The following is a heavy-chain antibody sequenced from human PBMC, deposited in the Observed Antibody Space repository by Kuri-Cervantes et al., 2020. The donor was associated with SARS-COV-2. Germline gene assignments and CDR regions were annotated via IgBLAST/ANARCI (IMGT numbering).Heavy chain of an antibody. CDR1: RYTFTKYF. Sequence: ASVKVSCKASRYTFTKYFTQWVRQAPGQRLEWMGWINAGNDNTKYSQKFQGRVTITRDTSAGTAYMELSSLRSEDTAVYYCARDTSVRDFWSTLYYYGMDVWGQGPTVTVSS. J-gene: IGHJ6*02. CDR3: ARDTSVRDFWSTLYYYGMDV. D-gene: IGHD3-3*01. CDR2: INAGNDNT. V-gene: IGHV1-3*01.